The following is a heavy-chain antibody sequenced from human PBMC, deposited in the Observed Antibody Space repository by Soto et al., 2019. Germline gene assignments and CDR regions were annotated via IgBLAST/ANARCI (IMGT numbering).Heavy chain of an antibody. V-gene: IGHV3-66*01. Sequence: EVQVVESGGDLVQPGGSLRLSCAASGFSVSRDYMNWFRQAPGKGLEWVSVIYSGGDKYYADSVKGRFTISRDNSKNLVSLQMTSLRTEDTAVYYCAGDPGDRNGMIVWGQGTTVTVSS. D-gene: IGHD1-26*01. CDR3: AGDPGDRNGMIV. CDR1: GFSVSRDY. CDR2: IYSGGDK. J-gene: IGHJ6*02.